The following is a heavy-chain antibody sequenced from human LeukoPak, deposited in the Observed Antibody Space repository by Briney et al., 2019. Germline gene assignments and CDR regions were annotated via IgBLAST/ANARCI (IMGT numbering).Heavy chain of an antibody. V-gene: IGHV3-64*01. D-gene: IGHD3-10*01. Sequence: GGSLRLXCAASGFTFSSYAMHWVRQAPGKGLEYVSAISSNGGSTYYANSVKGRFTISRDNSKNTLYLQMGSLRAEDMAVYYCARRFIGYYYYYMDVWGKRTTVTVSS. CDR1: GFTFSSYA. J-gene: IGHJ6*03. CDR3: ARRFIGYYYYYMDV. CDR2: ISSNGGST.